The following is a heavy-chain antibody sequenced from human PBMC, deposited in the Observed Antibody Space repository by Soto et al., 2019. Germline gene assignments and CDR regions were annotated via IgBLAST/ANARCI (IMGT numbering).Heavy chain of an antibody. CDR2: ISAGGGGT. Sequence: GGSLRLSCAASGFTLSAYAMGWVRQAPGKGLEWVSTISAGGGGTYYADSVKGRFTISSDSSNNMLYLQMNNLRAEDTAVYYCATEGHNDGSGPLGHWGQGTLVTVSS. CDR3: ATEGHNDGSGPLGH. J-gene: IGHJ5*02. D-gene: IGHD3-22*01. V-gene: IGHV3-23*01. CDR1: GFTLSAYA.